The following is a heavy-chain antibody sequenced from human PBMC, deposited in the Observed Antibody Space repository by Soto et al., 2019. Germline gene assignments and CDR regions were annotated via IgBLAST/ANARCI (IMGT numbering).Heavy chain of an antibody. CDR3: TTGGYGDFAD. Sequence: GGSLRLSCAASGFTFSSYWMHWVRQAPGRGLVWVGRIKSKADGGTTDFAAPVKGRFTISRDDSKNTLYLQMNSLKTEDTAVYYCTTGGYGDFADWGQGALVTVSS. J-gene: IGHJ4*02. D-gene: IGHD4-17*01. CDR2: IKSKADGGTT. V-gene: IGHV3-15*07. CDR1: GFTFSSYW.